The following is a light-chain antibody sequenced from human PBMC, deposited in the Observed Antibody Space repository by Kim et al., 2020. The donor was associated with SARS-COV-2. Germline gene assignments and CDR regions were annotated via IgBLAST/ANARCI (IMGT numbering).Light chain of an antibody. CDR3: QVWDSSSAVV. V-gene: IGLV3-21*04. Sequence: VAPGKTARITCGGNNIGSRGVHWYQQKPGQAPVLVIYYDTDRPSGIPERFSGSNSGNTATLTISRVEAGDEADYYCQVWDSSSAVVFGGGTQLTVL. CDR2: YDT. J-gene: IGLJ2*01. CDR1: NIGSRG.